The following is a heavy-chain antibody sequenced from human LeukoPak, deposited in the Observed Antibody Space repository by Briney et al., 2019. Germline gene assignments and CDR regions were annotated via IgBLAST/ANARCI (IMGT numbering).Heavy chain of an antibody. CDR3: ARVGTMVRGVIVAFDI. CDR1: GYTFTGYY. V-gene: IGHV1-2*02. CDR2: INPNSGGT. D-gene: IGHD3-10*01. Sequence: GASVKVSCKASGYTFTGYYMHWVRQAPGQGREWMGWINPNSGGTNYAQKFQGRVTMTRDTSISTAYMELSRLRSDDTAVYYCARVGTMVRGVIVAFDIWGQGTTVTVSS. J-gene: IGHJ3*02.